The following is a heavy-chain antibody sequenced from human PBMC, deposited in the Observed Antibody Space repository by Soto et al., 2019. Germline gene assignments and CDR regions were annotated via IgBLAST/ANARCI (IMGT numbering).Heavy chain of an antibody. V-gene: IGHV4-59*01. J-gene: IGHJ6*02. CDR1: GGSISSYY. CDR3: ARGGWSMDV. CDR2: MYYSGST. Sequence: PSETLSLTCTVSGGSISSYYWNWIRQSPGKGLEWIGYMYYSGSTNYNPSLKSRVTILVDTSKNQFSLRLSSVTAADTAVYYCARGGWSMDVWGQGTTVTVSS. D-gene: IGHD2-15*01.